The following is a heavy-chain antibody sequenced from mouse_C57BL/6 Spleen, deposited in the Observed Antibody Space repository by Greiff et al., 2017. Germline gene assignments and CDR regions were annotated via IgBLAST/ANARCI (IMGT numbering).Heavy chain of an antibody. V-gene: IGHV1-56*01. Sequence: VQLQQSGPELVRPGASVKISCKAPGYTFTSHWMQWVRQRPGQGLEWIGEIFPGSGSTYYNEKFKGKATLTVDTSSSTAYMQLSSLTSEDSAVYFCARKVDYYCSSYYAMAYWGQGTSVTVSS. J-gene: IGHJ4*01. CDR3: ARKVDYYCSSYYAMAY. CDR2: IFPGSGST. D-gene: IGHD1-1*01. CDR1: GYTFTSHW.